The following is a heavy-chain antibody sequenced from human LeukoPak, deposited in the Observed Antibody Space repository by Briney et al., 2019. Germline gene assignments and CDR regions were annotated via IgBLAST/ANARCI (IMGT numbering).Heavy chain of an antibody. CDR3: ARGNPGYSSGRGPIQH. V-gene: IGHV4-34*01. J-gene: IGHJ1*01. D-gene: IGHD6-25*01. CDR1: GGSFSGYY. CDR2: INHSGST. Sequence: PSETLSLTCAVYGGSFSGYYWSWIRQPPGKGLEWIGEINHSGSTNYNPSLKSRVTISVDTSKNQFSLKLSSVTAADTAVYYCARGNPGYSSGRGPIQHWGQGTLVTVSS.